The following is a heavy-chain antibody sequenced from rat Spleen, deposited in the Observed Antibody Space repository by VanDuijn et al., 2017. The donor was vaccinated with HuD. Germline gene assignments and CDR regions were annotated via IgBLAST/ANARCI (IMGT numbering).Heavy chain of an antibody. V-gene: IGHV2-1*01. CDR3: TRPNYGGYGV. J-gene: IGHJ1*01. D-gene: IGHD1-11*01. CDR2: IWGDGST. CDR1: GFSLISYS. Sequence: QVQLKESGPGLVQPSQTLSLTCTVSGFSLISYSVHWIRQPPGKGLEWMGGIWGDGSTDYNSALKSRLSISRDTSKGQVFLKMNSLQTEDTAIYFCTRPNYGGYGVWGPGTMVTVSS.